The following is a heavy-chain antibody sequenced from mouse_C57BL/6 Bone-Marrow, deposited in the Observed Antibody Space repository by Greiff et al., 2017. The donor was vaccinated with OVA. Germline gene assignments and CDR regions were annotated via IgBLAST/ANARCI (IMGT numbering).Heavy chain of an antibody. CDR1: GYTFTSYG. D-gene: IGHD2-3*01. CDR3: ARDGYYSWFAY. Sequence: VMLVESGAELARPGASVKLSCKASGYTFTSYGISWVKQRTGQGLEWIGEIYPRSGNTYYNEKFKGKATLTADKFSSTAYMELRSLTSEDSAVYFCARDGYYSWFAYWGQGTLVTVSA. J-gene: IGHJ3*01. V-gene: IGHV1-81*01. CDR2: IYPRSGNT.